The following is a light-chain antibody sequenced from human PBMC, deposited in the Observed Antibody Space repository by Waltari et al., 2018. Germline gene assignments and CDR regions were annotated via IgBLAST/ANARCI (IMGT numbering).Light chain of an antibody. Sequence: IVLTQSPGTLSLSPGERATLSCRASQSVSIYLAWYQQKPGQAPRLLIYHTSTRATVIPDRFSGSESGTDFSLTISGLEPENFAVYYCQHYKNLPVSFGQGTRVEIK. CDR3: QHYKNLPVS. CDR1: QSVSIY. CDR2: HTS. J-gene: IGKJ1*01. V-gene: IGKV3-20*01.